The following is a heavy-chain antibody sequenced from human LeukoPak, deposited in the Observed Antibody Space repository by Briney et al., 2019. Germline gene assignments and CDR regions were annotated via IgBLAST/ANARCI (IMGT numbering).Heavy chain of an antibody. CDR1: GFTFSSYA. V-gene: IGHV3-23*01. J-gene: IGHJ5*01. D-gene: IGHD5-12*01. CDR3: AKDGEYSGYNNWFFY. Sequence: GGSLRLSCAASGFTFSSYAMSWVRQAPGKGLEWVSGISGSGGSTYYADSVKGRFTISRDNSKNTLYLQMNSLRAEDTAVYYCAKDGEYSGYNNWFFYWGQGTLVTVSS. CDR2: ISGSGGST.